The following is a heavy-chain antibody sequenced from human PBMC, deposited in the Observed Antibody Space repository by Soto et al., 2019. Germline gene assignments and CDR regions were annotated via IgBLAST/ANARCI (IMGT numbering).Heavy chain of an antibody. Sequence: QILLQESGPGLVKPSETLSLICAVSGASVNSPPYSWTWVRQPPGKGLEWIGYVHNSESTKYDHSVQSLVSISPDTSKNHFSLRLTSVTAADAAVYYCRAADYGDIVDYLGQGTLVSVSS. CDR1: GASVNSPPYS. CDR2: VHNSEST. D-gene: IGHD4-17*01. CDR3: RAADYGDIVDY. V-gene: IGHV4-61*03. J-gene: IGHJ4*02.